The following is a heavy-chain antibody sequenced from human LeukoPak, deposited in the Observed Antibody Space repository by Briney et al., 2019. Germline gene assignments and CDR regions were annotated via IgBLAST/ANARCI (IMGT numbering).Heavy chain of an antibody. CDR1: GASIRRNNYY. D-gene: IGHD1-14*01. V-gene: IGHV4-39*01. Sequence: PSETLSLTCTVSGASIRRNNYYWGWIRQPPGKGLEWIGTIYSSVSTYYNPSLKSRVTISVDTSKNQFSLKLNSVTAADTAVFYCVCGSGYFFDYWGQGTLVTVSS. CDR3: VCGSGYFFDY. CDR2: IYSSVST. J-gene: IGHJ4*02.